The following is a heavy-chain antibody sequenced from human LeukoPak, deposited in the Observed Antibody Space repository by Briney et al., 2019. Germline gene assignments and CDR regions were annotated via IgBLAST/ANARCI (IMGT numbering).Heavy chain of an antibody. V-gene: IGHV3-23*01. CDR2: ISGSGGST. Sequence: GGSLRLSCAASGFTFSGYAMSWGRQAPGKGLEWVSAISGSGGSTYYADSVRGRFTFPRDNSKNTLYLQMNSLRAEDTAVYYCAKSVMLTFGGVIGAFDIWGKGTMVTVSS. CDR3: AKSVMLTFGGVIGAFDI. CDR1: GFTFSGYA. D-gene: IGHD3-16*02. J-gene: IGHJ3*02.